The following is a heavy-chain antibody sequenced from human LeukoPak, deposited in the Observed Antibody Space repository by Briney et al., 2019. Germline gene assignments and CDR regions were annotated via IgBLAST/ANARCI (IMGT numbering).Heavy chain of an antibody. J-gene: IGHJ5*02. D-gene: IGHD6-19*01. CDR1: GGSFSGYY. V-gene: IGHV4-34*01. Sequence: KPSETLSLTCAVYGGSFSGYYWSWIRQPPGKGLEWIGEINHSGSTNYNPSLKSRVTISVDTSKNQFSLQLNSVTPEDTAVYYCAREWSQWLGANWFDPWGQGTLVTVSS. CDR2: INHSGST. CDR3: AREWSQWLGANWFDP.